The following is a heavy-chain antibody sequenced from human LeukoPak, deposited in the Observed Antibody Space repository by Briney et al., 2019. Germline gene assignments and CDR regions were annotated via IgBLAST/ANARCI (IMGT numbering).Heavy chain of an antibody. D-gene: IGHD3-10*01. CDR3: AKGPVDYGSGSYSDY. V-gene: IGHV3-23*01. Sequence: GGSLRLSCAASGFTFSSYGMSWVRQAPGKGLEWVSAISGSGGSTYYADSVKGRFTISRDNSKNTLYLQMNSLRAEDTAVYYCAKGPVDYGSGSYSDYWGQGTLVTVSS. J-gene: IGHJ4*02. CDR1: GFTFSSYG. CDR2: ISGSGGST.